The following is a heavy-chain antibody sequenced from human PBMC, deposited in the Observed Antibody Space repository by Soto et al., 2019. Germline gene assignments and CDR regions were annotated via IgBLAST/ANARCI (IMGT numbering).Heavy chain of an antibody. J-gene: IGHJ6*02. CDR1: GDSISSADYY. Sequence: SETLSLTCTVSGDSISSADYYWSWIRQPPGKGLEWIGHIFYSGTTYYNPSLKSRLTISVDTSKNHFSLRLTSVTAADTAVYYCARDLWVEPELYYYGIDVWGQGTTVTVSS. CDR2: IFYSGTT. CDR3: ARDLWVEPELYYYGIDV. D-gene: IGHD1-1*01. V-gene: IGHV4-30-4*01.